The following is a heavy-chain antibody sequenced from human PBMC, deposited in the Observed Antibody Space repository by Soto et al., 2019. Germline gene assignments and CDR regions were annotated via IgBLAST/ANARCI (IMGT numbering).Heavy chain of an antibody. V-gene: IGHV1-69*12. CDR2: IIPIFDTA. CDR1: EGTFSSYA. CDR3: ARHDCISTSCYYYYYYSMDV. Sequence: QVQLVQSGAEVKKPGSSVKVSCKTSEGTFSSYAISWVQQAPGQGLEWMGGIIPIFDTANYAQKFQGRVTITADESTSTAYMELSSLRSEDTAVYYCARHDCISTSCYYYYYYSMDVWGQGTTVTVSS. J-gene: IGHJ6*02. D-gene: IGHD2-2*01.